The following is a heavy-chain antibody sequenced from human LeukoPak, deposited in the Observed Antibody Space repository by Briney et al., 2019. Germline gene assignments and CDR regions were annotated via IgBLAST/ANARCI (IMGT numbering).Heavy chain of an antibody. V-gene: IGHV3-23*01. CDR3: AKDSPYNWNYYYYGMDV. CDR2: ISGSGGST. Sequence: GGSLRLSCAASGFTFSSYAMSWVRQAPGKGLEWVSAISGSGGSTYYADSVKGRFTISRDNSKNTLYLQMSSLRAEDTAVYYCAKDSPYNWNYYYYGMDVWGQGTTVTVSS. J-gene: IGHJ6*02. CDR1: GFTFSSYA. D-gene: IGHD1-20*01.